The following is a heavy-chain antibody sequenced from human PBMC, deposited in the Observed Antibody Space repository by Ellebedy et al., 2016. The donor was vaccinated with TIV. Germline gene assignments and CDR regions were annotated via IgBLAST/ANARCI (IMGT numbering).Heavy chain of an antibody. CDR2: ISANGGTT. CDR3: ARRSTDVAFDS. D-gene: IGHD2-8*01. J-gene: IGHJ4*02. Sequence: GESLKISCAASGFTFSTYPMTWVRQAPGTGLEWVSIISANGGTTYYADSVKGRFTISRDNYKNTLFLQMSSLRAEDTAVYFCARRSTDVAFDSWGQGTLVTVSS. V-gene: IGHV3-23*01. CDR1: GFTFSTYP.